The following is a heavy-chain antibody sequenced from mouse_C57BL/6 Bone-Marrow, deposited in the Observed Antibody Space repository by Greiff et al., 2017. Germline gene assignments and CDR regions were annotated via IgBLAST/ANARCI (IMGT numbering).Heavy chain of an antibody. V-gene: IGHV1-59*01. CDR1: GYTFTSYW. D-gene: IGHD4-1*01. Sequence: VQLQQPGAELVRHGTSVKLSCKASGYTFTSYWMHWVKQRPGQGLEWIGVIDPSDSYTNYNQKFKGKATLTVDTSSSTAYMQLSSLTSEDSAVYYCARILGLDFWGQGTTLTVSS. J-gene: IGHJ2*01. CDR2: IDPSDSYT. CDR3: ARILGLDF.